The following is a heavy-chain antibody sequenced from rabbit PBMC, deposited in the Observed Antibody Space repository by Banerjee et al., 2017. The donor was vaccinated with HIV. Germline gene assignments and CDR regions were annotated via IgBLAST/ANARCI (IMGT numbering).Heavy chain of an antibody. J-gene: IGHJ4*01. V-gene: IGHV1S40*01. CDR2: IYTSNGST. CDR3: ARGASYGMDL. Sequence: QSLEESGGDLVKPGASLTLTCKASGIDFSSYYYMCWVRQAPGKGLEWIACIYTSNGSTYYASWAKGRFTISKTSSTTVTLQMTSLTAADTATYFCARGASYGMDLWGPGTLVTVS. CDR1: GIDFSSYYY. D-gene: IGHD6-1*01.